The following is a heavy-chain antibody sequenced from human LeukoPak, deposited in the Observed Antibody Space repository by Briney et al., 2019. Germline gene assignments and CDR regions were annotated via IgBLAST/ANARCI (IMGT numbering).Heavy chain of an antibody. CDR3: ARRCGGDCHAFDL. CDR2: ISSSSITI. CDR1: GFTFSLFN. D-gene: IGHD2-21*01. Sequence: PGGSLRLSCAASGFTFSLFNMNWVRQAPGKGLEWVSYISSSSITIYYADSVKGRFTISRDNARNSPYLQMNSLRAEDTAVYYCARRCGGDCHAFDLWGQGTMVTVSP. V-gene: IGHV3-48*01. J-gene: IGHJ3*01.